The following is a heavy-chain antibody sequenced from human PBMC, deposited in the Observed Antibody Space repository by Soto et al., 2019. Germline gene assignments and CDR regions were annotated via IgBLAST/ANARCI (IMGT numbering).Heavy chain of an antibody. J-gene: IGHJ6*02. CDR2: IIPIFGTA. Sequence: GASVKVSCKASGGTFSSYAISWVRQAPGQGLEWMGGIIPIFGTANYAQKFQGRFTISRDNAKNSLYLQMNSLRAEDTAVYYCARVSSSWRDYYGMDVWGQGTTVTVSS. CDR3: ARVSSSWRDYYGMDV. D-gene: IGHD2-2*01. V-gene: IGHV1-69*05. CDR1: GGTFSSYA.